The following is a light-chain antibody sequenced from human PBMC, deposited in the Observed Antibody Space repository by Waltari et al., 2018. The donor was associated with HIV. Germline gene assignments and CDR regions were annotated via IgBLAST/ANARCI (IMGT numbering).Light chain of an antibody. J-gene: IGKJ1*01. Sequence: DIVMTQSPDSLAVSLGERATINCKSSQSVLYSSNNKNYLAWYQQKPGQPPKLLIYWASTRESGVPDRFSGSGSGTDFTLTISSLQAEDVAVYYCQQYSSRTFGQGTKVEIK. CDR2: WAS. V-gene: IGKV4-1*01. CDR3: QQYSSRT. CDR1: QSVLYSSNNKNY.